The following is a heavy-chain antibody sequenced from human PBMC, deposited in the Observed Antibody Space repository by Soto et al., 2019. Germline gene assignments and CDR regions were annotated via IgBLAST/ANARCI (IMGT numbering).Heavy chain of an antibody. V-gene: IGHV2-70*04. CDR1: GFSLGTSGMR. J-gene: IGHJ4*02. Sequence: GPAPVNATQKLTLTCAFYGFSLGTSGMRVSCIRQPPGKSLDWLARIDWDDDKFYSTSLKTRLTISKDTSKNQVVLTMTNMDPVDTATYYCARIASYYDSSGYYYAFDYWGQGTLVTVSS. D-gene: IGHD3-22*01. CDR3: ARIASYYDSSGYYYAFDY. CDR2: IDWDDDK.